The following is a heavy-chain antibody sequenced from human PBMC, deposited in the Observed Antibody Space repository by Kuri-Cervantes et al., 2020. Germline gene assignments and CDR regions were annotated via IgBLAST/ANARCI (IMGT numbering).Heavy chain of an antibody. CDR3: ARDKGATVSTRRIVVVPVDY. J-gene: IGHJ4*02. CDR2: ISYDGGNK. Sequence: GGSLRLSCAASGFTFSSYAMHWVRQAPGKGLEWVAVISYDGGNKYYADSVKGRFTISRDNSKNTLYLQMNSLRAEDTAVYYCARDKGATVSTRRIVVVPVDYWGQGTLVTVSS. D-gene: IGHD3-22*01. V-gene: IGHV3-30-3*01. CDR1: GFTFSSYA.